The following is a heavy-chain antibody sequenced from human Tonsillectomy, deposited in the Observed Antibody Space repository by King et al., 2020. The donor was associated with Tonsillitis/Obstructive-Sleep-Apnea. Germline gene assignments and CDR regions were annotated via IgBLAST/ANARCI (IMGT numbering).Heavy chain of an antibody. CDR2: IRSKPYGGTA. D-gene: IGHD3-3*01. J-gene: IGHJ4*02. V-gene: IGHV3-49*03. CDR1: GFTFGDYA. CDR3: TREKSGRVKFDY. Sequence: VQLVESGGGLVEPGRSLRLSCTTSGFTFGDYAMSWFRQAPGTGLEWVGFIRSKPYGGTAEYAASVKGRFTISRDDSKSIAYLQMNSLKTEDTAVYYCTREKSGRVKFDYWGQGTLVTVSS.